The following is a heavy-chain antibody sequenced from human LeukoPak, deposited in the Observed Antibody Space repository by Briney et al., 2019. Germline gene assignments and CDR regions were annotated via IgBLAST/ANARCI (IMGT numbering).Heavy chain of an antibody. D-gene: IGHD3-22*01. J-gene: IGHJ3*02. Sequence: GGSLRLSCAASGFTFSSYAMHWVRQAPGKGLEWVAVISYDGSNKYYADSVKGRFTISRDNSKNTLYLQMNSLRAEDTAVYYCAKDGAYDTSGYYGSGAFDIWGQGTVVTVSS. CDR1: GFTFSSYA. CDR2: ISYDGSNK. V-gene: IGHV3-30-3*01. CDR3: AKDGAYDTSGYYGSGAFDI.